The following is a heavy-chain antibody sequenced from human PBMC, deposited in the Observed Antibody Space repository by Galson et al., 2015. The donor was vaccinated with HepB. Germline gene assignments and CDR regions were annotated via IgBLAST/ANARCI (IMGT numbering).Heavy chain of an antibody. CDR2: IYHSGST. CDR1: GGSISSSNW. CDR3: ARRVFGDDILKEHRRDLGYYFDY. V-gene: IGHV4-4*02. D-gene: IGHD3-9*01. Sequence: ETLSLTCAVSGGSISSSNWWSWVRQPPGKGLEWIGEIYHSGSTNYNPSLKSRVTISVDKSKNQFSLKLSSVTAADTAVYYCARRVFGDDILKEHRRDLGYYFDYWGQGTLVTVSS. J-gene: IGHJ4*02.